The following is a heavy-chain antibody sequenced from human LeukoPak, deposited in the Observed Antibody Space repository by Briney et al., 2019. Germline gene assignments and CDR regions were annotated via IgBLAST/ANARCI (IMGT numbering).Heavy chain of an antibody. J-gene: IGHJ5*02. Sequence: GGSLRLSCAASGFTVSDNYMSWVRQAPGKGLEWVSVMYSGGDTYYADSVKGRFTFSRDISRNTLYLQMNGLRTEDTAMYYCARDAPQVPAAGVLASWGQGTLVTVSS. V-gene: IGHV3-53*01. CDR3: ARDAPQVPAAGVLAS. CDR2: MYSGGDT. D-gene: IGHD6-13*01. CDR1: GFTVSDNY.